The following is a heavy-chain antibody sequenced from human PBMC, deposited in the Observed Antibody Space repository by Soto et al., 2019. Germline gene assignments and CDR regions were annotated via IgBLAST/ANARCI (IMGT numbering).Heavy chain of an antibody. CDR2: ISAYNGNT. Sequence: ASVKVSCNASGYTFTSYGISWVRQAPGQGLEWMGWISAYNGNTNYAQKLQGRVTMTTDTSTSTAYMELRSLRSDYTAVYYCARDQDVAARLYYYYGMDVWGQGTTVTVSS. J-gene: IGHJ6*02. V-gene: IGHV1-18*01. D-gene: IGHD6-6*01. CDR3: ARDQDVAARLYYYYGMDV. CDR1: GYTFTSYG.